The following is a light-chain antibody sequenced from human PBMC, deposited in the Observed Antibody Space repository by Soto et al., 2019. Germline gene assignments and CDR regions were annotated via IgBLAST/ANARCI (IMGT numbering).Light chain of an antibody. CDR3: SSYTTNNTPVV. CDR1: SSDIGSYNY. V-gene: IGLV2-14*01. J-gene: IGLJ2*01. Sequence: QSALTQPASVSGSPGQSLTISCTGSSSDIGSYNYVSWYQQHPGKAPKLIIYDVSNRPSGLSNRFSASKSGNTASLTISGLQAEDEADYYCSSYTTNNTPVVFGGGTKLTVL. CDR2: DVS.